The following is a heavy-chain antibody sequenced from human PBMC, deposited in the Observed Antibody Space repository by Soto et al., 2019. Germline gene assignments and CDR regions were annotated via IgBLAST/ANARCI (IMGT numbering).Heavy chain of an antibody. CDR1: GFIFRNFG. V-gene: IGHV3-30*03. CDR3: VLVGDIVVLPLLAY. J-gene: IGHJ1*01. Sequence: GGSLRLSCAASGFIFRNFGMHWDRQDPGKGLEWVATISGDGNDKYYPDSMKGRFTISRDNFNNTLYLQMNSLRPEDTAVYNCVLVGDIVVLPLLAYCGQGSLVP. CDR2: ISGDGNDK. D-gene: IGHD2-2*01.